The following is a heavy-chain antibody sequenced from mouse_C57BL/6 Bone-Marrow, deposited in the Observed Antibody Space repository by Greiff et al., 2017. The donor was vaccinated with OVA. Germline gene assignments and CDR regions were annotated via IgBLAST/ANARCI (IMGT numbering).Heavy chain of an antibody. CDR3: AREFYYGSSYLFDY. D-gene: IGHD1-1*01. V-gene: IGHV1-55*01. Sequence: QVQLQQPGAELVKPGASVKMSCKASGYTFTSYWITWVKQRPGQGLGWIGDIYPGSGSTNYNEKFKSKATLTVDTSSSTAYMQLSSLTSEDSAVYYCAREFYYGSSYLFDYWGQGTTLTVSS. CDR1: GYTFTSYW. J-gene: IGHJ2*01. CDR2: IYPGSGST.